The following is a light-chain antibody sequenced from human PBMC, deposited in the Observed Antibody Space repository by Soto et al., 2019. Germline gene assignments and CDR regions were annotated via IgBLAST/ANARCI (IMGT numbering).Light chain of an antibody. CDR1: TSNIGSNS. CDR2: SNN. J-gene: IGLJ3*02. Sequence: QSVLTQPPSASGTPGQRVTISCSGSTSNIGSNSVNWYQHLPGAAPKVLMYSNNQRPSGVPDRFSGSKSGTSASLAISGLQSADEADYYCAAWDDSLIGPVFGGGTKVTVL. V-gene: IGLV1-44*01. CDR3: AAWDDSLIGPV.